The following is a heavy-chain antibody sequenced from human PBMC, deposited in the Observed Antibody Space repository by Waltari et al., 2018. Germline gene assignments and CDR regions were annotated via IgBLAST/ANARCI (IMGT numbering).Heavy chain of an antibody. CDR2: INPNSGGT. V-gene: IGHV1-2*02. CDR3: AREYDSSGFYYFDY. J-gene: IGHJ4*02. CDR1: GYPFTGYY. Sequence: QVQLVQSGAEVKKPGASVKVSCKASGYPFTGYYLHWVRQAPGQGLEWMGWINPNSGGTNYAQKFQGRVTMTRDTSISTAYMELSRLRSDDTAVYYCAREYDSSGFYYFDYWGQGTLVTVSS. D-gene: IGHD3-22*01.